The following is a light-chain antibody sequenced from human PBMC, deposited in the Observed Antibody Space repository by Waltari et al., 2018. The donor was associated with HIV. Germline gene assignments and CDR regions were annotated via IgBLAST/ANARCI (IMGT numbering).Light chain of an antibody. Sequence: SSQLPQHPAVSVASGQTVRITCQGDSPRTHYPSWYQQKPGQAPVLLVYPTHNRPSGTPDRFSGSRSGNTAALTITGAQAEDEADYYCNPRDSGGHHVVFGGGTKLTVL. CDR2: PTH. V-gene: IGLV3-19*01. J-gene: IGLJ2*01. CDR1: SPRTHY. CDR3: NPRDSGGHHVV.